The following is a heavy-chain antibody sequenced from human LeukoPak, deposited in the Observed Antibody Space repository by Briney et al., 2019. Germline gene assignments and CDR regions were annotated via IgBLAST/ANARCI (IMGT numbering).Heavy chain of an antibody. CDR3: ASGTRLSYCSGGSCFDY. J-gene: IGHJ4*02. CDR1: GYTFTGYH. V-gene: IGHV1-2*02. Sequence: GASVKVSCKASGYTFTGYHMHWVRQAPGQGLEWMGWINPNSGGTNYAQKFQGRVTMTRDTSISTAYMELSRLRSDDTAVYYCASGTRLSYCSGGSCFDYWGQGTLVTVSS. D-gene: IGHD2-15*01. CDR2: INPNSGGT.